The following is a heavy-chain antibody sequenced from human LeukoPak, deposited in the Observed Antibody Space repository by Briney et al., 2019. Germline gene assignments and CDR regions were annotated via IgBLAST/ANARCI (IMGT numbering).Heavy chain of an antibody. J-gene: IGHJ4*02. CDR2: ISAYNGNT. Sequence: GASVKVSCKASGYTFTSYYMHWVRQAPGQGLEWMGWISAYNGNTNYPQSLQGRVTMTTDTSTSTAYMELRSLRSDDTAVYYCARDLTSSIGSRPKVVDYWGQGTLVSVSS. V-gene: IGHV1-18*04. CDR1: GYTFTSYY. CDR3: ARDLTSSIGSRPKVVDY. D-gene: IGHD6-6*01.